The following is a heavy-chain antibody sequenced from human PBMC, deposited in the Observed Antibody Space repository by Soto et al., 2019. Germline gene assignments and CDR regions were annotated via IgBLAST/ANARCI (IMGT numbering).Heavy chain of an antibody. CDR3: AKDSKYGDYGSLVLLAFDI. J-gene: IGHJ3*02. D-gene: IGHD4-17*01. CDR2: ISGSGGST. Sequence: EVQLLESGGGLVQPGGSLRLSCAASGFTFSSYAMSWVRQAPGKGLEWVSAISGSGGSTYYADSVKGRFTISSDNSKNTLYLQMNSLRAEDTAVYYCAKDSKYGDYGSLVLLAFDIWGQGTMVTVSS. CDR1: GFTFSSYA. V-gene: IGHV3-23*01.